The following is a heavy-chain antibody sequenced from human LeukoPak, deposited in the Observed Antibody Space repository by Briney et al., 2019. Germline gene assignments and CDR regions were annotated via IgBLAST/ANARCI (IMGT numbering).Heavy chain of an antibody. CDR2: IKQDGSAK. CDR1: GFTFSDYW. D-gene: IGHD1-26*01. J-gene: IGHJ4*02. CDR3: ARGPEWELLYFDY. V-gene: IGHV3-7*01. Sequence: GGSLRLSCTASGFTFSDYWMTWVRQAPGKGLEWVANIKQDGSAKYYVDSVKGRFTISRDNSKNTLYLQMNSLRAEDTAVYYCARGPEWELLYFDYWGQGTLVTVSS.